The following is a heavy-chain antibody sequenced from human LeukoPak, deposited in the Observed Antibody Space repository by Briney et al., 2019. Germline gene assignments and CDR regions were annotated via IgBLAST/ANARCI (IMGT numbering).Heavy chain of an antibody. V-gene: IGHV3-21*01. Sequence: GGSLRLSCAASGFTFSVYSMNWVRQAPGKGLEWVSSISSSSSYIYYADSVKGRFTISRDNAKNSLYLQMNSLRAEDTAVYYCARDCSSTSCYDVWGKGTTVTISS. D-gene: IGHD2-2*01. CDR2: ISSSSSYI. J-gene: IGHJ6*04. CDR1: GFTFSVYS. CDR3: ARDCSSTSCYDV.